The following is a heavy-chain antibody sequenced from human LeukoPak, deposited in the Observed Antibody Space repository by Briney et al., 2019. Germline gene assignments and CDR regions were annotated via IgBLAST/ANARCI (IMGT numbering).Heavy chain of an antibody. V-gene: IGHV1-2*02. J-gene: IGHJ4*02. CDR1: GYTFTGYY. D-gene: IGHD3-10*01. Sequence: ASVKVSCKASGYTFTGYYMHWVRQAPGQGLEWMGWINPNSGGTNYAQKFQGRVTMTRDTSISTAYMELSRLRSDDTAVYYRARVGRNYYGSGRLFDYWGQGTLVTVSS. CDR3: ARVGRNYYGSGRLFDY. CDR2: INPNSGGT.